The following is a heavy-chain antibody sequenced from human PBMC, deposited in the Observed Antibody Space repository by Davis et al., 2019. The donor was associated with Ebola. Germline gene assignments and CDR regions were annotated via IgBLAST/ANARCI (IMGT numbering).Heavy chain of an antibody. CDR3: ATGSWDYYYGMDV. Sequence: SVKVSCKASGGTFISYAISWVRQAPGQGLEWMGGIIPIFGTANYAQKFQGRVTITADESTSTAYMELSSLRSEDTDVYYCATGSWDYYYGMDVWGQGTTVTVSS. J-gene: IGHJ6*02. V-gene: IGHV1-69*13. CDR2: IIPIFGTA. D-gene: IGHD2-15*01. CDR1: GGTFISYA.